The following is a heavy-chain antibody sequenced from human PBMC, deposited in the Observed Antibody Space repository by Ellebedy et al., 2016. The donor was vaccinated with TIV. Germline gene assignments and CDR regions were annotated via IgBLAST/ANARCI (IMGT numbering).Heavy chain of an antibody. V-gene: IGHV7-4-1*02. CDR1: GYSFTDYA. D-gene: IGHD2-15*01. Sequence: AASVKVSCKASGYSFTDYAINWVRLAPGQGPEWMGWISTKTGHPTYAQGFAGRFVFSLDTSVSSAHLQISSLKAEDTAIYYCARVDCSGGSCPFDFWGQGTQVTVSS. CDR3: ARVDCSGGSCPFDF. CDR2: ISTKTGHP. J-gene: IGHJ4*02.